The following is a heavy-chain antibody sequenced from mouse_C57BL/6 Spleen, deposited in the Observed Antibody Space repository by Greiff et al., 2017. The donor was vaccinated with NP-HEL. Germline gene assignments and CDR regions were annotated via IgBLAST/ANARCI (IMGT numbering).Heavy chain of an antibody. CDR2: IHPNSGST. CDR1: GYTFTSYW. D-gene: IGHD2-5*01. J-gene: IGHJ4*01. Sequence: QVHVKQPGAELVKPGASVKLSCKASGYTFTSYWMHWVKQRPGQGLEWIGMIHPNSGSTNYNEKFKSKATLTVDKSSSTAYMQLSSLTSEDSAVYYCARDSNYHGHAMDYWGQGTSVTVSS. CDR3: ARDSNYHGHAMDY. V-gene: IGHV1-64*01.